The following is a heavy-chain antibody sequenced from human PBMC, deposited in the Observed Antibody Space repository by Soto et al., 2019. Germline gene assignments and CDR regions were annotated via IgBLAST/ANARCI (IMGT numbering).Heavy chain of an antibody. CDR3: ARQADRAPTVVRF. CDR1: GGSISSSSYY. CDR2: IYYSGST. J-gene: IGHJ4*02. Sequence: QLQLQESGPGLVKPSETLSLTCTVSGGSISSSSYYWGWIRQPPGKGLEWIGSIYYSGSTYYNPPLKSRVTISVDTSKNQFSLKLSSVTAADTAVYYCARQADRAPTVVRFCGQGTLVTVSS. V-gene: IGHV4-39*01. D-gene: IGHD4-17*01.